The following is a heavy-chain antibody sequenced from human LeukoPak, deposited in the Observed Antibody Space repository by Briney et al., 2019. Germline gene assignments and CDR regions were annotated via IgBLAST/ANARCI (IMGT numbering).Heavy chain of an antibody. D-gene: IGHD3-3*01. J-gene: IGHJ5*02. CDR3: ARDQWYYDFWSGYSKYNWFDP. CDR1: GFTFSSYW. V-gene: IGHV3-7*01. CDR2: IKQDGSEK. Sequence: GGSLRLSCAASGFTFSSYWMSWVRQAPGKGLEWVANIKQDGSEKYYVDSVKGRFTISRDNAKNSLYLQMNSLRAEDTAVYYCARDQWYYDFWSGYSKYNWFDPWGQGTLVTVSS.